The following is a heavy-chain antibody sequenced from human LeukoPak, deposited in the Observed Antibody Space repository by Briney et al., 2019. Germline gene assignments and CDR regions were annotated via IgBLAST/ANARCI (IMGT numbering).Heavy chain of an antibody. V-gene: IGHV3-13*04. CDR3: ARGRTSSWYFDY. CDR2: IGTAGDT. CDR1: GFTFSSYD. D-gene: IGHD6-13*01. J-gene: IGHJ4*02. Sequence: GGSLRLSCAASGFTFSSYDMHWVRQATGKGLEWVSAIGTAGDTYYPGSVKGRFTISRDNAKNSLYLQMNSLRDEDTAVYYCARGRTSSWYFDYWGQGTLVTVSS.